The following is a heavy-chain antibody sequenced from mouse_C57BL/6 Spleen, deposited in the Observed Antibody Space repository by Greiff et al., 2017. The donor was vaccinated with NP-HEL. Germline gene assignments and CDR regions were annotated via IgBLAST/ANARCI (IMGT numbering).Heavy chain of an antibody. J-gene: IGHJ2*01. CDR1: GFTITSYC. Sequence: QVQLQQPGAELVKPGASVKLSCTASGFTITSYCMHWVKQRPGQGLEWIGMIHPNSGSTNYNEKFKSKATLTVDKSSSTAYMQLSSLTSEDSAVYYCAKALGGYWGQGTTLTVSS. CDR3: AKALGGY. V-gene: IGHV1-64*01. D-gene: IGHD1-3*01. CDR2: IHPNSGST.